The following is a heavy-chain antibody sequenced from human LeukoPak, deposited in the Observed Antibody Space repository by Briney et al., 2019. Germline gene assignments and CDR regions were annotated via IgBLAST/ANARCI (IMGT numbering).Heavy chain of an antibody. CDR3: AKDGSSTSFNWFDP. CDR2: ISGSGGST. D-gene: IGHD2-2*01. J-gene: IGHJ5*02. Sequence: GGSLRLSCAASGFTFSSYTMSWVRQAPGKGLEWVSAISGSGGSTYYADSVKGRFTVSRDNSKNTLYLQMNSLRAEDTAVYYCAKDGSSTSFNWFDPWGQGTLVTVSS. V-gene: IGHV3-23*01. CDR1: GFTFSSYT.